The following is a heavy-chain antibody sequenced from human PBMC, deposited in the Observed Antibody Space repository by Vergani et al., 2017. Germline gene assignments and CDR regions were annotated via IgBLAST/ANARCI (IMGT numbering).Heavy chain of an antibody. CDR3: ARSGYSYGENWFDP. J-gene: IGHJ5*02. D-gene: IGHD5-18*01. CDR1: GGSISSYY. Sequence: QVQLQESGPGLVKPSETLSLTCTVSGGSISSYYWSWIRQPPGKGLEWIGYIYYSGSTYYNPSLKSRVTISVDTSKNQFSLKLSSVTAADTAVYYCARSGYSYGENWFDPWGQGTLVTVSS. V-gene: IGHV4-59*06. CDR2: IYYSGST.